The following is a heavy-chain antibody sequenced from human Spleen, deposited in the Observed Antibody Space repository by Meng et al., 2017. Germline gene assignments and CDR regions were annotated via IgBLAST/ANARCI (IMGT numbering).Heavy chain of an antibody. CDR2: ISSGDSTM. CDR3: TIYRSGHI. D-gene: IGHD6-19*01. CDR1: GFTFSDYY. Sequence: GESLKISCAASGFTFSDYYMSWTRQAPGKGLEWVSYISSGDSTMYYADSVKGRFTISRDNAKNSMYLQMNSLRAEDTALYYCTIYRSGHIWGQGTMVTVSS. V-gene: IGHV3-11*01. J-gene: IGHJ3*02.